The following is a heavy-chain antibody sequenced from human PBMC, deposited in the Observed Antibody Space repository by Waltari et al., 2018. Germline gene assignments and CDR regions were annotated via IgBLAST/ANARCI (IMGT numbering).Heavy chain of an antibody. CDR3: ARDRDVWLGSYYGGAFDY. CDR2: IIPILGIA. J-gene: IGHJ4*02. CDR1: GGTFSSYA. Sequence: QVQLVQSGAEVKKPGSSVKVSCKASGGTFSSYAISWVRQAPGQGLEWMGGIIPILGIANYAQKFQGRVTITADKSTSTAYMELSSLRSEDTAVYYCARDRDVWLGSYYGGAFDYWCQGTLVTVSS. D-gene: IGHD1-26*01. V-gene: IGHV1-69*10.